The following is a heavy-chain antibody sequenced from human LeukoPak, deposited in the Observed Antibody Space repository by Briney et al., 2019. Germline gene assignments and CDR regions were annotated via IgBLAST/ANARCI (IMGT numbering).Heavy chain of an antibody. V-gene: IGHV4-38-2*02. D-gene: IGHD7-27*01. CDR1: GYSISSGYY. CDR3: ARVELGIDNWFDP. Sequence: PSETLSLTCTVSGYSISSGYYWGWIRQPPGKGLEWVGSIYHSGSTYYNPSLKSRVTISVDTSKNQFSLKLSSVTAADTAVYYCARVELGIDNWFDPWGQGTLVTVSS. CDR2: IYHSGST. J-gene: IGHJ5*02.